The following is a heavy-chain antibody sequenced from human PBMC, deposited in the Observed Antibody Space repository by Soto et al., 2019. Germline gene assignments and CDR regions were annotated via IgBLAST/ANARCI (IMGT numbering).Heavy chain of an antibody. D-gene: IGHD3-10*01. CDR2: IYHSGYT. CDR3: ASPYGSGSYASYYYGMDV. V-gene: IGHV4-30-2*01. J-gene: IGHJ6*02. Sequence: TLSLTCAVSGGSISSGGYSWNWIRQPPGKGLEWIGYIYHSGYTYYTPSLKSRVTISVDTSKNQFSLKLSSVTAADTAVYYCASPYGSGSYASYYYGMDVWGQGTTVTSP. CDR1: GGSISSGGYS.